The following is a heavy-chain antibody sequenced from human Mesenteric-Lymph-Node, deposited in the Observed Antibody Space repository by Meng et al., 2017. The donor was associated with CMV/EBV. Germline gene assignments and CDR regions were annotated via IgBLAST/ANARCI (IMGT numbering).Heavy chain of an antibody. V-gene: IGHV1-3*01. CDR3: ARARYASGGFAI. J-gene: IGHJ4*02. Sequence: SCKASGYTFTSYAVHWVRQAPGQRPEWTGWMHAGNGDTKYSQKFRGRVTITRDSSASTAYMELSSLRSEDTAVYYCARARYASGGFAIWGQGTLVTVSS. CDR2: MHAGNGDT. CDR1: GYTFTSYA. D-gene: IGHD3-10*01.